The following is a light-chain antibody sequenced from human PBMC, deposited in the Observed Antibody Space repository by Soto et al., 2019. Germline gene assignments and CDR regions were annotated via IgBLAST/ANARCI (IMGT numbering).Light chain of an antibody. Sequence: DIQMTQSPSSLSASVGDRVTITCRASQSISSYLNWYQQKQEKAPNLLIYAASSLQSGVPSRFCGSVSGTEFPLPISNLQPEDFGPYYCQLSYSTPLTFGPGAKVHI. CDR2: AAS. V-gene: IGKV1-39*01. CDR3: QLSYSTPLT. CDR1: QSISSY. J-gene: IGKJ3*01.